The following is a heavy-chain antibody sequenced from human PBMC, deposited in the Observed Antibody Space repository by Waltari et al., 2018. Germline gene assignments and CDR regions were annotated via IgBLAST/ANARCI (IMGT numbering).Heavy chain of an antibody. V-gene: IGHV3-30*04. CDR3: ASPKGYFDWLLAPDY. CDR2: ISYDGRNK. Sequence: QVQLVESGGGVVQPGRSLRRSCAASGVTFSSYAMHWVRQAPGKGLEWVAVISYDGRNKYYADSVKGRFTISRDNSKNTLYLQMNSLRAEDTAVYYCASPKGYFDWLLAPDYWGQGTLVTVSS. D-gene: IGHD3-9*01. CDR1: GVTFSSYA. J-gene: IGHJ4*02.